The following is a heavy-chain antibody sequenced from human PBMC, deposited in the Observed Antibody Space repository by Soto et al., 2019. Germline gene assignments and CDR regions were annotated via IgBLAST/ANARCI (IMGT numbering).Heavy chain of an antibody. Sequence: GSLRLSCAASGFTFSSYAMSWVRQAPGKGLEWGSAISGSGGSTYYADSVKGRFTISRDNSKNTLYLQMNSLRAEDTAVYYCAKDRMVRGVPKFDYWGQGTLVTVSS. CDR1: GFTFSSYA. J-gene: IGHJ4*02. CDR2: ISGSGGST. D-gene: IGHD3-10*01. V-gene: IGHV3-23*01. CDR3: AKDRMVRGVPKFDY.